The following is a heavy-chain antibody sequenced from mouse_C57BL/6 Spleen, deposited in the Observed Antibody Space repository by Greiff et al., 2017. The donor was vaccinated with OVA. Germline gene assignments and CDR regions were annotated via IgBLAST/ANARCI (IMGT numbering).Heavy chain of an antibody. CDR3: ARQRGSSYDWYFDV. Sequence: VKLQESGPGLVAPSQSLSITCTVSGFSLTSYGVHWVRQPPGKGLEWLVVIWSDGSTTYNSALKSRLSISKDNSKSQVFLKMNSLQTDDTAMYYCARQRGSSYDWYFDVWGTGTTVTVSS. D-gene: IGHD1-1*01. V-gene: IGHV2-6-1*01. CDR2: IWSDGST. CDR1: GFSLTSYG. J-gene: IGHJ1*03.